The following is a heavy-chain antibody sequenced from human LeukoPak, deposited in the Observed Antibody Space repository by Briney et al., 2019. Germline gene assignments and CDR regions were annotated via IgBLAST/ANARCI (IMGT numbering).Heavy chain of an antibody. J-gene: IGHJ4*02. D-gene: IGHD3-16*01. CDR3: ARSKGGVTLGQYDY. V-gene: IGHV1-18*01. CDR2: ISAYNSNT. Sequence: AAVTVSFKASGYTFTIYGISWVRQAPGQGREWMGWISAYNSNTIYAQKLQGRVTMTTDTSTSTAYMELRRLRSDDTAVYYCARSKGGVTLGQYDYWGQGTLVTVSS. CDR1: GYTFTIYG.